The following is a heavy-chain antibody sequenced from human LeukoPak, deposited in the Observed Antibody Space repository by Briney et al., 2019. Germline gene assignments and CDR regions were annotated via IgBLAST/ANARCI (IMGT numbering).Heavy chain of an antibody. D-gene: IGHD3-22*01. J-gene: IGHJ3*02. V-gene: IGHV1-46*01. CDR3: ARVGLVTMIVGAFDI. CDR1: GCTFTSYY. Sequence: ASVKVSCKASGCTFTSYYMHWVRQAPGQGLEWMGIINPSGGSTSYAQKFQGRVTMTRDTSTSTVYMELSSLRSEDTAVYYCARVGLVTMIVGAFDIWGQGTMVTVSS. CDR2: INPSGGST.